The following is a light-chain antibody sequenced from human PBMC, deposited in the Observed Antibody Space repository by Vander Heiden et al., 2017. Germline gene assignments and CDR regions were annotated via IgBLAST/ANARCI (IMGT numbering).Light chain of an antibody. J-gene: IGLJ1*01. CDR2: EGS. Sequence: QSALTQPASLSGFPGQSITISCTGTSSDVGSYNLVSWYQQHPGKAPKLMIYEGSKRPSGVSNRFSGSKSGNTASLTISGLQAEDEADYYCCSYAGSSTYVFGTGTKVTVL. CDR1: SSDVGSYNL. CDR3: CSYAGSSTYV. V-gene: IGLV2-23*01.